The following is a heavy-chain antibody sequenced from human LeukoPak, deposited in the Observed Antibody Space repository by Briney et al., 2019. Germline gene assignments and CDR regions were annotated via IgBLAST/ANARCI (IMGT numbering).Heavy chain of an antibody. V-gene: IGHV3-21*01. Sequence: GGSLRLSCAASGFTLSGYSMNWVRQAPEKGLEWVSSISSRSSYIYYADSVKGRFTISRDNAKNSLYLQMNSLRAEDTAVYYCARGLDDYGAPTRFDPWGQGTLVTVSS. CDR3: ARGLDDYGAPTRFDP. J-gene: IGHJ5*02. CDR2: ISSRSSYI. CDR1: GFTLSGYS. D-gene: IGHD4-17*01.